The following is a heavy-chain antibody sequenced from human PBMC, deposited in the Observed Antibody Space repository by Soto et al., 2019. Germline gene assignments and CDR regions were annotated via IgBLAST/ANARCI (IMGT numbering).Heavy chain of an antibody. CDR2: IWYDGSNK. J-gene: IGHJ4*02. CDR3: AREGSYGSLDY. D-gene: IGHD3-10*01. CDR1: GFTFSSYG. V-gene: IGHV3-33*01. Sequence: LRLSCAASGFTFSSYGMHWVRQAPGKGLEWVAVIWYDGSNKYYADSVKGRFTISRDNSKNTLYLQMNSLRAEDTAVYYCAREGSYGSLDYWGQGTLVTVSS.